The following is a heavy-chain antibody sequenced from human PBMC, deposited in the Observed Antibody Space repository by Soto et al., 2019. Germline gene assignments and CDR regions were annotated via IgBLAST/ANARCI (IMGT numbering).Heavy chain of an antibody. D-gene: IGHD3-22*01. CDR1: GFTFSSYG. CDR2: ISYDGSNK. Sequence: QVQLVESGGGVVQPGRSLRLSCAASGFTFSSYGMHWVRQAPGKGLEWVAVISYDGSNKYYADSVKGRFTISRDNSKNTLYLQMNSLRAEDTAMYYCAKTLPDYYDSSGYYCDYWGQGTLVTVSS. CDR3: AKTLPDYYDSSGYYCDY. J-gene: IGHJ4*02. V-gene: IGHV3-30*18.